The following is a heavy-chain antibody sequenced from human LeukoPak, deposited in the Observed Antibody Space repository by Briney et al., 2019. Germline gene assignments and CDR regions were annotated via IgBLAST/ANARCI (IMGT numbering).Heavy chain of an antibody. J-gene: IGHJ4*02. Sequence: SVKVSCKASGGTFSSYAISWVRQAPGQGLEWMGRIIPILGIANYAQKFQGRVTITADKSTSTAYMELSSLRSEDTAVYYCARDYDYVWGSYRIDYWGQGTLVTVSS. D-gene: IGHD3-16*02. CDR1: GGTFSSYA. CDR2: IIPILGIA. V-gene: IGHV1-69*04. CDR3: ARDYDYVWGSYRIDY.